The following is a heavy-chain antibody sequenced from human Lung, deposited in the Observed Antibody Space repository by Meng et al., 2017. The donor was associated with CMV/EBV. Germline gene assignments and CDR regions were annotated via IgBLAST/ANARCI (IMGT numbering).Heavy chain of an antibody. CDR1: GFTVSSNY. V-gene: IGHV3-53*01. CDR3: ARGGGGALDY. D-gene: IGHD3-10*01. Sequence: EXXKISCAASGFTVSSNYMSWVRQAPGKGLEWVSVIYSGGSTYYADSVKGRFTISRDNSKNTLYLQMNSLRAEDTAVYYCARGGGGALDYWGQGTLVTVSS. CDR2: IYSGGST. J-gene: IGHJ4*02.